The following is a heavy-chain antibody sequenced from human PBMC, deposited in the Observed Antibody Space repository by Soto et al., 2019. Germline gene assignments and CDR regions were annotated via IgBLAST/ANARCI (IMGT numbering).Heavy chain of an antibody. CDR1: GFTLIEYD. J-gene: IGHJ4*02. Sequence: GGVPRPPLGASGFTLIEYDNHLGPPAPGKGLEWVAVVSHDGRNTHYADSVKGRFTISRDSSKNTVSLEMTSLRAEDTAVYYCAKGGRQWLVTSDFNYWGQGALVTVSS. CDR2: VSHDGRNT. D-gene: IGHD6-19*01. CDR3: AKGGRQWLVTSDFNY. V-gene: IGHV3-30*18.